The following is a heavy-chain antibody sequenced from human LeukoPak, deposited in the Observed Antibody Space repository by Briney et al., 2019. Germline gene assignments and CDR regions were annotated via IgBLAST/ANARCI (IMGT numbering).Heavy chain of an antibody. V-gene: IGHV3-7*01. D-gene: IGHD5-12*01. J-gene: IGHJ4*02. CDR1: GFTFSDYY. CDR2: IKQDGSEK. Sequence: PGGSLRLSCAASGFTFSDYYMSWIRQAPGKGLEWVANIKQDGSEKYYVDSVKGRFTISRDNAKNSLYLQMNSLRAEDTAVYYCARDRRGYSGYDAGGYWGQGTLVTVSS. CDR3: ARDRRGYSGYDAGGY.